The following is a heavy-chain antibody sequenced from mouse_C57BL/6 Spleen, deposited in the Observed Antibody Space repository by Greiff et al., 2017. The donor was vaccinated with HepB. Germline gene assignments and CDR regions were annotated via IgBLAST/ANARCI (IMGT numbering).Heavy chain of an antibody. CDR2: IRNKANNHAT. CDR1: GFTFSDAW. D-gene: IGHD2-4*01. J-gene: IGHJ1*03. CDR3: THLYYDYDEYFDV. Sequence: EVKLMESGGGLVQPGGSMKLSCAASGFTFSDAWMDWVRQSPEKGLEWVAEIRNKANNHATYYAESVKGRFTISRDDSKSSVYLQMNSLRAEDTGIYYCTHLYYDYDEYFDVWGTGTTVTVSS. V-gene: IGHV6-6*01.